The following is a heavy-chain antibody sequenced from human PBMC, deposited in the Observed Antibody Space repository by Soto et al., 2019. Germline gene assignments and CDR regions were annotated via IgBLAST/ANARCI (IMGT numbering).Heavy chain of an antibody. CDR3: TRLKSYYDFEGGAFDI. CDR2: IYYSGST. Sequence: PSETLSLTCTVSGGSISSYYWSWIRQPPGKGLEWIGYIYYSGSTNYNPSLKSRVTITVDTSKNQFSLKLSSVPAADTAVYYCTRLKSYYDFEGGAFDIWGQGTMVTVAS. D-gene: IGHD3-3*01. V-gene: IGHV4-59*08. CDR1: GGSISSYY. J-gene: IGHJ3*02.